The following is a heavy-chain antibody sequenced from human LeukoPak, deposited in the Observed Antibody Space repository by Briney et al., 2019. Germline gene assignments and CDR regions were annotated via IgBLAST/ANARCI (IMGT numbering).Heavy chain of an antibody. CDR2: SNPYNVGT. D-gene: IGHD4-11*01. J-gene: IGHJ3*02. Sequence: ASVKVSCKASGYSFTAHYMHWIRQAPGQGLEWMGQSNPYNVGTKYAPKFQGRVTMTRDTSISTAYMELSRLRSDDTAVYYCARDQRLWGNLQRRHDAFDIWGQGTMVTVSS. CDR3: ARDQRLWGNLQRRHDAFDI. CDR1: GYSFTAHY. V-gene: IGHV1-2*06.